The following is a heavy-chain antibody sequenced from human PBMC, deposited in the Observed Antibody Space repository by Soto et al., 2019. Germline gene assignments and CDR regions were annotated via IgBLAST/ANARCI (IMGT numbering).Heavy chain of an antibody. V-gene: IGHV4-59*01. J-gene: IGHJ4*02. Sequence: PSETLSLTCTGSGGSISSYYWSWIRQPPGKGLEWIGYIYYSGSTNYNPSLKSRVTISVDTSKNQFSLKLSSVTAADTAVYYCAREFPSGSLHGGFDYWGQGTLFTVSS. D-gene: IGHD1-26*01. CDR1: GGSISSYY. CDR3: AREFPSGSLHGGFDY. CDR2: IYYSGST.